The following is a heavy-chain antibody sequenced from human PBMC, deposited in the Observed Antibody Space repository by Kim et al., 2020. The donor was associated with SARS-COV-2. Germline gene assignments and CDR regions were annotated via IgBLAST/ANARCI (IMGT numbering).Heavy chain of an antibody. J-gene: IGHJ4*02. Sequence: ASVKVSCKTSGYTFTGYYMHWVRQAPGQGLEWRGWTNPNSGATKYAQKFQGRVTMTRETSITTVYMEVSSLRSDDTAVYYCARRRGGCNGSSGFDYWGPG. CDR1: GYTFTGYY. D-gene: IGHD6-13*01. CDR3: ARRRGGCNGSSGFDY. V-gene: IGHV1-2*02. CDR2: TNPNSGAT.